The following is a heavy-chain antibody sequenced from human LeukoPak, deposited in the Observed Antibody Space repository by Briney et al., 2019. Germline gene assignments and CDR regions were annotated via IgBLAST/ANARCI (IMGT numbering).Heavy chain of an antibody. CDR2: IYSGGST. CDR3: AREVVSTSCIDP. CDR1: GFTVSSNY. J-gene: IGHJ5*02. Sequence: GGSLRLSCAASGFTVSSNYMSWVHQAPGKGLEWVSVIYSGGSTYYADSVKGRFTISRDNAKNTLYLQMNSLRAEDTAVYYCAREVVSTSCIDPWGQGTLVTVSS. V-gene: IGHV3-66*01. D-gene: IGHD2-2*01.